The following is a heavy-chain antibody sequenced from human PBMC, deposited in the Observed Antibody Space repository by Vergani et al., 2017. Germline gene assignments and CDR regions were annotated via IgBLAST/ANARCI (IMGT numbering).Heavy chain of an antibody. J-gene: IGHJ3*02. V-gene: IGHV3-9*01. CDR3: AKGLWGVTTGRDAFDI. CDR2: ISWNSGSI. CDR1: GFTFDDYA. D-gene: IGHD4-17*01. Sequence: EVQLVESGGGLVQPGRSLRLSCAASGFTFDDYAMHWVRQAPGKGLEWVSGISWNSGSIGYADPVKGRFTISRDNAKNSLYLQMKSLRAEDTALYYCAKGLWGVTTGRDAFDIWGQGTMVTVSS.